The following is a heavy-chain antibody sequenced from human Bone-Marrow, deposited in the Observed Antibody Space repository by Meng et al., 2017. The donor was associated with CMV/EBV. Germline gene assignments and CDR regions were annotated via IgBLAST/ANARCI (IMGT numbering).Heavy chain of an antibody. V-gene: IGHV4-34*01. CDR1: RGPFNGFS. Sequence: ESLKISCAVYRGPFNGFSWSWIRQSPGKGLEWIGDINHGGSTNFNPSLQSRVTISIDTSKKQFSLNRRSVTAADTAVYFCARARMLAPFDIWGQGTEVTVSS. CDR3: ARARMLAPFDI. CDR2: INHGGST. D-gene: IGHD2/OR15-2a*01. J-gene: IGHJ3*02.